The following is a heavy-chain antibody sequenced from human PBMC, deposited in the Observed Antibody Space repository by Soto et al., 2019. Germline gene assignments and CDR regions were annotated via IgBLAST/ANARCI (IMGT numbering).Heavy chain of an antibody. Sequence: SETLSLTCNVTGGSINTAAYYWSWIRQVPGKGLEWIGYIFYSGSAYYHPSLKSRASISVDRSKNQFSLKVNSVTATDTAVYYCARTLRTGVLKFDYWGQGTLVTVSS. CDR2: IFYSGSA. CDR1: GGSINTAAYY. D-gene: IGHD1-1*01. V-gene: IGHV4-31*03. J-gene: IGHJ4*02. CDR3: ARTLRTGVLKFDY.